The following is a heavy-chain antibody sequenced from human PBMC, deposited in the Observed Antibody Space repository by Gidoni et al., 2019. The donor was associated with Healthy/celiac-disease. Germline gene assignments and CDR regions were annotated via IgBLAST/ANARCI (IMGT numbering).Heavy chain of an antibody. CDR3: ARWITFGGVTAFDY. V-gene: IGHV4-39*01. CDR1: GGSISSSSYY. Sequence: QLQLQESGPGLVKPSATLSLTCTVSGGSISSSSYYWGWIRQPPGKGLEWIGSIYYSGSTYYNPSLKSRVTIAVDTSKNQFSLKLSSVTAADTAVYYCARWITFGGVTAFDYWGQGTLVTVSS. CDR2: IYYSGST. D-gene: IGHD3-16*01. J-gene: IGHJ4*02.